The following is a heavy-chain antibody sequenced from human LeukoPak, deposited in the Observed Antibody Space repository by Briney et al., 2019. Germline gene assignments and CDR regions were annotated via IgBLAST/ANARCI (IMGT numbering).Heavy chain of an antibody. CDR2: INPDGGNT. V-gene: IGHV1-46*01. Sequence: GASVKVSCKASGYTFTNSYIHWVRQVPGQVLEWMGLINPDGGNTNYAQNFQGRVTLTRDTSTSTVYMELSSLRAEDTAIYYCARIRDGYNDAYDIWGQGTMVTVSS. CDR3: ARIRDGYNDAYDI. D-gene: IGHD5-24*01. J-gene: IGHJ3*02. CDR1: GYTFTNSY.